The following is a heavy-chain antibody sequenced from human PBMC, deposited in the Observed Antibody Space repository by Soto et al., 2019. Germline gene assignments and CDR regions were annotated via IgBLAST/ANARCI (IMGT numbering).Heavy chain of an antibody. J-gene: IGHJ4*02. CDR2: IYYSGST. CDR3: ARIGYCISTSCYTSNHFDY. CDR1: GGSISSYY. D-gene: IGHD2-2*02. Sequence: PSETLSLTCTVSGGSISSYYWSWIRQPPGKGLEWIGYIYYSGSTNYNPSLKSRVTISVDTSKNQFSMKLSSVTAADTAVYYCARIGYCISTSCYTSNHFDYWGQGTLVTVS. V-gene: IGHV4-59*01.